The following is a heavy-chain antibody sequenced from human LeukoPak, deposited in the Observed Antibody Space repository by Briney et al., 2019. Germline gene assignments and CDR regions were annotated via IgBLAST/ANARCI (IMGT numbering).Heavy chain of an antibody. CDR1: GYTFTGYY. Sequence: ASVKVSCRASGYTFTGYYMHWVRQAPGQGLEWMGWINPNSGSTNYAQKFQGRVTLTRDTSISTAYMDLSRLRSDDTAVYYCARGLAIYCSGGSCQRLSFDYWGQGTLVTVSS. V-gene: IGHV1-2*02. J-gene: IGHJ4*02. CDR2: INPNSGST. D-gene: IGHD2-15*01. CDR3: ARGLAIYCSGGSCQRLSFDY.